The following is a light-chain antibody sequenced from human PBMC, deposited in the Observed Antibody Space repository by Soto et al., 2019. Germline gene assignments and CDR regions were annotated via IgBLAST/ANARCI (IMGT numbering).Light chain of an antibody. V-gene: IGKV3-20*01. J-gene: IGKJ5*01. CDR2: DAS. Sequence: ESVLTQSPATLSLSPGERATLSCRASQSVSNNYLAWYQQKPGQAPRLLIYDASNRATGIPARFSGSGSGTDFTLTISSLEPEDFAVYYCQQYGISPMTFGQGTRLEIK. CDR1: QSVSNNY. CDR3: QQYGISPMT.